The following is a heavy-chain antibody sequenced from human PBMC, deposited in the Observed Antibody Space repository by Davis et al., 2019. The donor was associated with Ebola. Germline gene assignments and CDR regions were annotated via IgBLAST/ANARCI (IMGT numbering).Heavy chain of an antibody. CDR2: TYYRSKWCN. D-gene: IGHD1-26*01. Sequence: SQTLSLTCAISGDSVSSNSAAWGWIRQSPSRGLEWLGRTYYRSKWCNDYAVSVQSRITNNPDTSKNQFSLQLNSVTPEDTAVYYCTRDRGGAFDYWGQGTLVTVSS. J-gene: IGHJ4*02. CDR3: TRDRGGAFDY. CDR1: GDSVSSNSAA. V-gene: IGHV6-1*01.